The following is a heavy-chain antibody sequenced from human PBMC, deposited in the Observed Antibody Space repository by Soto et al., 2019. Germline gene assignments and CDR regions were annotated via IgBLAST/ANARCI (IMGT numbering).Heavy chain of an antibody. CDR2: MNPNSGNT. V-gene: IGHV1-8*01. CDR3: ARGREEDGDYENAFDI. CDR1: GYTFTSYD. D-gene: IGHD4-17*01. Sequence: ASVKVSCKASGYTFTSYDINWVRQATGQGLEWMGWMNPNSGNTGYAQKFQGRVTMTRNTSISTAYMELSSLRSEDTAVYYCARGREEDGDYENAFDIWGQGTMVTVSS. J-gene: IGHJ3*02.